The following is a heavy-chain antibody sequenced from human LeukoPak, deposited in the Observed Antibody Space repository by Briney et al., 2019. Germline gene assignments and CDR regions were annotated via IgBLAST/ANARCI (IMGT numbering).Heavy chain of an antibody. J-gene: IGHJ2*01. CDR2: IYYSGST. D-gene: IGHD3-10*01. V-gene: IGHV4-39*07. CDR1: GGSISSSSYY. Sequence: SETLSLTCTVSGGSISSSSYYWGWIRQPPGKGLEWIGSIYYSGSTYYNPSLKSRVTISVDTSKNQFSLKLSSVTAADTAVYYCASFGIEWYFDLWGRGTLVTVSS. CDR3: ASFGIEWYFDL.